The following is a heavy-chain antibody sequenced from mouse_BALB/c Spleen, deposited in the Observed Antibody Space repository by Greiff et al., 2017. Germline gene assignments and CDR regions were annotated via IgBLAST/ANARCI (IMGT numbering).Heavy chain of an antibody. CDR1: GFTFSSYG. J-gene: IGHJ4*01. V-gene: IGHV5-6*01. Sequence: EVMLVESGGDLVKPGGSLKLSCAASGFTFSSYGMSWVRQTPDKKLEWVATISSGGSYTYYPDSVKGRFTISRDNAKNTLYLQMRSLKSEDTAMYYCARRYYDYDGAMECWGQGTSVTVSS. D-gene: IGHD2-4*01. CDR3: ARRYYDYDGAMEC. CDR2: ISSGGSYT.